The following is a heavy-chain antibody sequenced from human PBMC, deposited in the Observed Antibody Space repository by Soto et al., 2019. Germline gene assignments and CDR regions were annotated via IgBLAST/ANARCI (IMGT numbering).Heavy chain of an antibody. CDR2: IWYDGSNK. J-gene: IGHJ6*02. CDR3: AREGAYYGSGSYPYYYYGMDV. D-gene: IGHD3-10*01. CDR1: GFTFSSYG. V-gene: IGHV3-33*01. Sequence: QVQLVESGGGVVQPGRSLRLSCAASGFTFSSYGMHWVRQAPGKGLEWGAVIWYDGSNKYYADSVKGRFPISRDNSKNTLYLQMNSLRAEDTAVYYCAREGAYYGSGSYPYYYYGMDVWGQGTTVTVSS.